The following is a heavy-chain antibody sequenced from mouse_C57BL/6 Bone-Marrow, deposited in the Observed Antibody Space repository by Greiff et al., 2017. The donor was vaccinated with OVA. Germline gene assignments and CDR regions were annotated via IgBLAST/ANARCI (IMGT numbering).Heavy chain of an antibody. D-gene: IGHD1-1*01. Sequence: VQLQQSVAELVRPGASVKLSCTASGFNIKNTYMHWVKQRPEQGLEWIGRIDPANGNTKYAPKFQGKATITADTSSNTAYLQLRSLTSADTAIYYCALPTTVVAKYYAMDYWGQGTSVTVSS. CDR3: ALPTTVVAKYYAMDY. J-gene: IGHJ4*01. CDR2: IDPANGNT. CDR1: GFNIKNTY. V-gene: IGHV14-3*01.